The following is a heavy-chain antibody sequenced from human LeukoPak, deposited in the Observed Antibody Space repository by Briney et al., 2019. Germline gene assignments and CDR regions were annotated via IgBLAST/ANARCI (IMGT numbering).Heavy chain of an antibody. J-gene: IGHJ4*02. V-gene: IGHV3-48*02. CDR1: GFPFSSFS. Sequence: GGSLRLSCAASGFPFSSFSMNWVRQAPGKGLEWVSYISYSSSTIYYADSVKGRFTISRDNAKNSLYLQMNSLRDEDTAAYYCARDLISGHYTFDYWGQGALVTVSS. CDR2: ISYSSSTI. D-gene: IGHD1-26*01. CDR3: ARDLISGHYTFDY.